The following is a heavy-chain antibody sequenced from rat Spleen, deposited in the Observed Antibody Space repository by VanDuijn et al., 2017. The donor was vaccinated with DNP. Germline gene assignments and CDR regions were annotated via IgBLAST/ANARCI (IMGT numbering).Heavy chain of an antibody. CDR1: GFTFSDYY. CDR3: ATHGPIHCHDGSYYYFDY. CDR2: IISDGSRT. Sequence: EVQLVESGGGLVQPGRSLKLSCVASGFTFSDYYMAWVRQAPTKGLEWVATIISDGSRTYYRDSVKGRFTISRDNAKSTLYLQMDSLRSEDTAAYYCATHGPIHCHDGSYYYFDYWGQGVMVTVSS. J-gene: IGHJ2*01. D-gene: IGHD1-12*02. V-gene: IGHV5-7*01.